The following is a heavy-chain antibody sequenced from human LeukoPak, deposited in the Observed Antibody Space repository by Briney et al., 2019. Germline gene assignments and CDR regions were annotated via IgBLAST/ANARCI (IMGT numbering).Heavy chain of an antibody. D-gene: IGHD4-17*01. CDR2: IYHSGST. Sequence: PSETLSLTCTVSGYSISSGYYWGWIRQPPGKGLEWIGSIYHSGSTYYNPSLKSRVTMSVDTSKNQFSLKLSSVTAADTAVYYCARDARYNYGDYVVPLHYYYMDVWGKGTTVTVSS. V-gene: IGHV4-38-2*02. J-gene: IGHJ6*03. CDR3: ARDARYNYGDYVVPLHYYYMDV. CDR1: GYSISSGYY.